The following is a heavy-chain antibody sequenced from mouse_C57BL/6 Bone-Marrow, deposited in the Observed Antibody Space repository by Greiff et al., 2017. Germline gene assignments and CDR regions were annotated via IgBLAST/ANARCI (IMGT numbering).Heavy chain of an antibody. Sequence: QVQLQQPGAELVKPGASVKLSCKASGYTFTSYWMHWVKQRPGQGLEWIGMIHPNSGSTNYNEKFKSKATLTVDKSSSTAYMQLSSLTSEDSAVXYCARDYYGSSYFDYWGQGTTLTVSS. CDR1: GYTFTSYW. J-gene: IGHJ2*01. CDR2: IHPNSGST. V-gene: IGHV1-64*01. CDR3: ARDYYGSSYFDY. D-gene: IGHD1-1*01.